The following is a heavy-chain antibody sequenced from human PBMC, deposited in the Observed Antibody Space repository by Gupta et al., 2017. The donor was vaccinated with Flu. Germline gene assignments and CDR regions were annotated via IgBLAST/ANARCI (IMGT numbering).Heavy chain of an antibody. V-gene: IGHV3-7*01. D-gene: IGHD3-22*01. CDR1: GFVFSTYW. J-gene: IGHJ5*02. Sequence: EVQLLESGGGLVQPGGSLRLSCAVSGFVFSTYWMSWVRQAPGKGLEWVAIIKHDGSEKFFVDSVLGRFTISRDNAKNSLYLQMNSLRAEDTAVYYCARERVTFDDSSADLWGQGTLVTVSS. CDR2: IKHDGSEK. CDR3: ARERVTFDDSSADL.